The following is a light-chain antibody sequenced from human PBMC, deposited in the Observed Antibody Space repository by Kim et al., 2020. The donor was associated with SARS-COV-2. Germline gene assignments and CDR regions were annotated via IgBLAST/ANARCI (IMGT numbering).Light chain of an antibody. J-gene: IGLJ3*02. CDR2: DVS. CDR3: CSYAGSYTSWV. V-gene: IGLV2-11*01. CDR1: SSDVGGYNY. Sequence: QSALTQPRSVSGSPGQSVTISCTGTSSDVGGYNYVSWYQQHPGKAPKLMIYDVSKRPSGVPDRFSGSKSGNTASLTISGLQAGDEADYYCCSYAGSYTSWVFGGGTQLTVL.